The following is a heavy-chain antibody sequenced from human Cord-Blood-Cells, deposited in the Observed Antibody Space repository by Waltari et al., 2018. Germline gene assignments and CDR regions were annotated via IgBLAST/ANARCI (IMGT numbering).Heavy chain of an antibody. D-gene: IGHD3-16*01. V-gene: IGHV4-39*01. J-gene: IGHJ3*02. CDR2: IYYSGST. Sequence: QLQLQESGPGLVKPSEPLSLTCPVSGGSIRSSSYYWGWIRQPPGKGLEWIGSIYYSGSTYYNPSLKSRVTISVDTSKNQFSLKLSSVTAADTAVYYCAANDGGNDAFDIWGQGTMVTVSS. CDR1: GGSIRSSSYY. CDR3: AANDGGNDAFDI.